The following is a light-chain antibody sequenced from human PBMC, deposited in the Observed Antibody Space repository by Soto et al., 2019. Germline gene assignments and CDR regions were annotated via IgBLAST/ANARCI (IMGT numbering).Light chain of an antibody. V-gene: IGKV3-15*01. Sequence: EVVMTQSPATLSVTPGERATLSCRASQSVTGNLAWYQQKPGQAPRLLIYGASTRATGIPARFSGSGSGTEFTLTISSLQSEDFAVYYCQQYHDWPPVTFGQGTRLEIK. J-gene: IGKJ5*01. CDR3: QQYHDWPPVT. CDR1: QSVTGN. CDR2: GAS.